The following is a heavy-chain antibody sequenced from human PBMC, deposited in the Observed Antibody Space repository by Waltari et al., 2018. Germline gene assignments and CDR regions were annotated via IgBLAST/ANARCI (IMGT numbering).Heavy chain of an antibody. CDR1: GFTFSSYE. D-gene: IGHD2-2*03. Sequence: VQLVASGGGLVQPGGCLRLSCAASGFTFSSYEMNWVSQAPGKGLEWFSYISSSGSTIYYADSVKGRFTISRDNAKNSLYLQMNSLRAEDTAVYYCASSGGFWYYFDYWGQGTLVTVSS. V-gene: IGHV3-48*03. J-gene: IGHJ4*02. CDR3: ASSGGFWYYFDY. CDR2: ISSSGSTI.